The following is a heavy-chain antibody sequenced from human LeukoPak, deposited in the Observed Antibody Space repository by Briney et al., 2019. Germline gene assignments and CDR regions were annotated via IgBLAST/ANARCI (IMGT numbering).Heavy chain of an antibody. V-gene: IGHV3-23*01. CDR3: ARAGVLDGGNNFDY. CDR1: RFSFSDYT. Sequence: GGSLRLSCAASRFSFSDYTMSWVRQLPGKGLEWVSGIRHSGVDSSYADSVKGRFTISRDNSKNMLYLQMNSLRDDDTGVYYCARAGVLDGGNNFDYWGQGILVTVSS. CDR2: IRHSGVDS. D-gene: IGHD4-23*01. J-gene: IGHJ4*02.